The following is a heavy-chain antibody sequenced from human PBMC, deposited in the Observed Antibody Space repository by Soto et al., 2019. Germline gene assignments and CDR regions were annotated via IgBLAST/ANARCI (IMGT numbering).Heavy chain of an antibody. CDR1: GFTFSSYA. J-gene: IGHJ6*02. D-gene: IGHD2-8*01. CDR3: AKGMERDTVLTVYGYGMDV. CDR2: ISYDGSNK. Sequence: GGSLRLSCAASGFTFSSYAMSWVRQAPGKGLEWVAVISYDGSNKYYADSVKGRFTISRDNSKNTLYLQMNSLRAEDTAVYYCAKGMERDTVLTVYGYGMDVWGQGTTVTVSS. V-gene: IGHV3-30*18.